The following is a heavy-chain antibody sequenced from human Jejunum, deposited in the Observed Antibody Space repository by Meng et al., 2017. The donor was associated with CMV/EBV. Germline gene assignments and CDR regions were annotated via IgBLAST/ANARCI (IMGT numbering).Heavy chain of an antibody. V-gene: IGHV4-38-2*02. Sequence: YSISSGYYWGWIRQPPGKRLEWIGSIYQSGSSFYNPSLKSRITISIDTSKNQFSLRLSSVTAAGTAVYCCARVGDSSGYYPNYFGNWGQGTLVTVSS. CDR1: YSISSGYY. CDR3: ARVGDSSGYYPNYFGN. CDR2: IYQSGSS. D-gene: IGHD3-22*01. J-gene: IGHJ4*02.